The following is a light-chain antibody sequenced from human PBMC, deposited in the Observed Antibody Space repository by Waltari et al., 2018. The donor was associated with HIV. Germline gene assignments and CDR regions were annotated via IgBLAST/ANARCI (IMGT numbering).Light chain of an antibody. V-gene: IGKV1D-12*01. CDR2: AAS. J-gene: IGKJ4*01. CDR1: QVISSW. CDR3: QQANSFPLT. Sequence: DIQMTQSPSSVSASVGDRVTITCRASQVISSWLAWYQQKPGKAPKLLIYAASSLQSGVPSGFSGNGSVTDFTLTISSLQPEDFATYYCQQANSFPLTFGGGTKVEIK.